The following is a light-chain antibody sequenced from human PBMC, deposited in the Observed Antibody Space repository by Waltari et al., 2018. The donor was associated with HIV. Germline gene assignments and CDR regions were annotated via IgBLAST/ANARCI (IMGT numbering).Light chain of an antibody. CDR1: QDVGSY. CDR3: QQRRRWRIT. Sequence: DIVLTQSPAILSLSPGEGVTLSCRASQDVGSYLAWYQHKPGQAPRLLIYDASNRATGIPARFSGGGSGTDFTLTISRLEPDDFALYYCQQRRRWRITFGQGTRIEI. V-gene: IGKV3-11*01. J-gene: IGKJ5*01. CDR2: DAS.